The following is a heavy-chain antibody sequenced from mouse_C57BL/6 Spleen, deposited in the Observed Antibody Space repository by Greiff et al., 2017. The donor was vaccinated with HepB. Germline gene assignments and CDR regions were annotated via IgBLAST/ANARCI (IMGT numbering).Heavy chain of an antibody. Sequence: EVQLQESGPGMVKPSQSLSLTCTVTGYSITSGYDWHWIRHFPGNKLEWMGYISYSGSTNYNPSLKSRISITHDTSKNHFFLKLNSVTTEDTATYYCARDPGGTGPYWYFDVWGTGTTVTVSS. V-gene: IGHV3-1*01. CDR2: ISYSGST. J-gene: IGHJ1*03. CDR3: ARDPGGTGPYWYFDV. D-gene: IGHD1-1*02. CDR1: GYSITSGYD.